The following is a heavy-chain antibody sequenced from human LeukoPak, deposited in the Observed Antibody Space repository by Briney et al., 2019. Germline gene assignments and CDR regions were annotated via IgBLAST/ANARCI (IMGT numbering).Heavy chain of an antibody. J-gene: IGHJ4*02. V-gene: IGHV1-2*02. CDR3: VREVADYGDYAGGDY. CDR1: GYTFTGYY. CDR2: INPNSGGT. D-gene: IGHD4-17*01. Sequence: ASVKVSCKASGYTFTGYYMHWVRQAPGQGLEWMGWINPNSGGTNYAQKFQGRVTMTRDTSISTAYMELSRLRSDDTAVYYCVREVADYGDYAGGDYWGQGTLVTVSS.